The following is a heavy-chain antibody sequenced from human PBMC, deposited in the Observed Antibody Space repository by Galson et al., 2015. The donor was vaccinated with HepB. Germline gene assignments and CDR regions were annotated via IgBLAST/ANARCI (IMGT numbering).Heavy chain of an antibody. D-gene: IGHD1-26*01. J-gene: IGHJ3*02. CDR1: GFSFSSYS. V-gene: IGHV3-48*02. Sequence: SLRLSCAASGFSFSSYSMNWVRQAPGKGLEWVSYISSRSSTIYYADSVKGRFTISRDNVKNSMYLQMNSLRDEDTAVYYCARDRRWDQPPDAFDIWGQGTMVTVSS. CDR3: ARDRRWDQPPDAFDI. CDR2: ISSRSSTI.